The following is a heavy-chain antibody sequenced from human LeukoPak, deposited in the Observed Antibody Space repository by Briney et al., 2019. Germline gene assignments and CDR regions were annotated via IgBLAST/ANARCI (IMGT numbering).Heavy chain of an antibody. V-gene: IGHV4-59*01. Sequence: SETLSLTCTVSGGSISSYYWSWIRQPPGKGLEWIGYIYYSGSTNYNPSLKSRVTISVDTSKNQFSLKLSSVTAADTAVYYCASSKYGSGSYMVYWGQGTLVTVSS. CDR2: IYYSGST. CDR1: GGSISSYY. D-gene: IGHD3-10*01. J-gene: IGHJ4*02. CDR3: ASSKYGSGSYMVY.